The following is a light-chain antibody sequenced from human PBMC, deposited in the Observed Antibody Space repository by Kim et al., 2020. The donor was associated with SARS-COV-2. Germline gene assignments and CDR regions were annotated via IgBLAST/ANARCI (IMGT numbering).Light chain of an antibody. CDR2: EDY. CDR3: QSYDNTNWV. V-gene: IGLV6-57*03. CDR1: SGSIASSY. Sequence: GKTVTIACTRSSGSIASSYVQWFQQRPASAPTPVIYEDYHRPSGVPDRFSGSTDRSSNSASLTISGLEFEDEADYYCQSYDNTNWVLGGGTKVTVL. J-gene: IGLJ3*02.